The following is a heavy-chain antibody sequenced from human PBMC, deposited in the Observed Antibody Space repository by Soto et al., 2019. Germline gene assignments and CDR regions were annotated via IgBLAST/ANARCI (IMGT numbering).Heavy chain of an antibody. J-gene: IGHJ6*02. CDR2: IYYGGST. D-gene: IGHD3-22*01. CDR3: AGGDYYHSSGYYFYYYTMDV. Sequence: SETLSLTCTVSGGSISSSSYYWDWIRQHPGKGLEWIGSIYYGGSTYYNPSLKSRVTISVETSKSQFSLKLSSVTAADTAVYYCAGGDYYHSSGYYFYYYTMDVWGQGTTVTVSS. CDR1: GGSISSSSYY. V-gene: IGHV4-39*01.